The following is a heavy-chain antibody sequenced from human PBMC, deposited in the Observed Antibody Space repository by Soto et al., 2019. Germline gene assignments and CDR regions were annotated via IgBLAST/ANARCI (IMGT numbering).Heavy chain of an antibody. CDR3: ARDRI. CDR1: GLTFNNYA. V-gene: IGHV3-23*01. CDR2: ISGSGGST. Sequence: GGSLRLSCADSGLTFNNYAMSWVRQPPGKGLEWVSSISGSGGSTYYADSVKGRFTISRDNSKNTLYLQMNSLRAEDTAVYYCARDRIWGQGTMVTVSS. J-gene: IGHJ3*01.